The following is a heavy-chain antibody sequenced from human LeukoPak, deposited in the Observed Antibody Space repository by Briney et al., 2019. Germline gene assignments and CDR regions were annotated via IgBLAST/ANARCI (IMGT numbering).Heavy chain of an antibody. J-gene: IGHJ3*02. D-gene: IGHD2-2*01. Sequence: GASVKVSCKPSGGTISSHAINWVRQAPGRGLEWMGGIIPIFDTANYAQKFQGRVTITADESTSTVYMELSRMRSDDTAVYYCASRYCSSSTSCYAEDAFDIWGQGTMVTVSS. CDR1: GGTISSHA. CDR2: IIPIFDTA. CDR3: ASRYCSSSTSCYAEDAFDI. V-gene: IGHV1-69*13.